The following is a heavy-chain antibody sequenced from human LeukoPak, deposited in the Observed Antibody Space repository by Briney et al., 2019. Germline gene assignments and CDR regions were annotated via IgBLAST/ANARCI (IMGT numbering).Heavy chain of an antibody. CDR1: GFTFCSYG. CDR2: IIGVGLDT. Sequence: GGSLRLSCAPPGFTFCSYGMNWVRQAPGKGLGGVPTIIGVGLDTHYEDSVRGRFTISRANFNNSLFMKMNSLRAEDTAVYYCGKSGSRDWDYFEYWGQGTLVTASS. D-gene: IGHD6-19*01. CDR3: GKSGSRDWDYFEY. V-gene: IGHV3-23*01. J-gene: IGHJ4*02.